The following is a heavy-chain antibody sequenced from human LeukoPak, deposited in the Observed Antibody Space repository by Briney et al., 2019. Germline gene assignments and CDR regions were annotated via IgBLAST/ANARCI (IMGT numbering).Heavy chain of an antibody. Sequence: ASVKVSCKASGYTFTASYFHWVRQAPGQGLEWMGWINPNSGGTNYAQGLQGRVTMTTDTSTSTAYMELRSLRSDDTAVYYCARVYDYVWGSYDYYMDVWGKGTTVTISS. CDR3: ARVYDYVWGSYDYYMDV. J-gene: IGHJ6*03. D-gene: IGHD3-16*01. CDR1: GYTFTASY. V-gene: IGHV1-2*02. CDR2: INPNSGGT.